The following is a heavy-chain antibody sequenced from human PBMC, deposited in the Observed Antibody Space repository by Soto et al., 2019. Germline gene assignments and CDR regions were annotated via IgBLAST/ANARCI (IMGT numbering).Heavy chain of an antibody. J-gene: IGHJ4*02. V-gene: IGHV2-5*02. CDR3: AHSPYYYDSSGPKYYFDY. Sequence: QITLKESGPTLVKPTQTLTLTCTFSGFSLSTSGVGVGWIRQPPGKALEWLALIYWDDDKRYSPSLKSRLTITKDTSKNQVVLTMTNMDPVDTATYYCAHSPYYYDSSGPKYYFDYWGQGTLVTVSS. D-gene: IGHD3-22*01. CDR2: IYWDDDK. CDR1: GFSLSTSGVG.